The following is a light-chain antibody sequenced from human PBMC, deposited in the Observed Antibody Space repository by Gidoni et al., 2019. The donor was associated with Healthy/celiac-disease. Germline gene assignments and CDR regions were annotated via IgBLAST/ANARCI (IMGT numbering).Light chain of an antibody. CDR2: GAS. Sequence: EIVLTQSPGTLSLSPGARATLSCRASQSVSSSYLAWYQQKPGQAPRLLIYGASSRATGIPDRFSGSGSGTDFTLTISRLEPEDFAVYYCQQYGSSPMYTFGQVTKLEIK. J-gene: IGKJ2*01. CDR3: QQYGSSPMYT. CDR1: QSVSSSY. V-gene: IGKV3-20*01.